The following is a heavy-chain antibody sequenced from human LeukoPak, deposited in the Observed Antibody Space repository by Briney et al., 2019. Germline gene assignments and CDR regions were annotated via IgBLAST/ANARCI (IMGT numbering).Heavy chain of an antibody. Sequence: GESLKITCKGSGYSFSTYWIGWVRQMPGKGLEWMGIIYPGDSETRYSPSFQGQVTIAADKSISTAYLQWSSLKASDTAMYYCARLMGYGSSGPPGYWGQGTLVTVSS. CDR2: IYPGDSET. CDR1: GYSFSTYW. CDR3: ARLMGYGSSGPPGY. J-gene: IGHJ4*02. V-gene: IGHV5-51*01. D-gene: IGHD6-6*01.